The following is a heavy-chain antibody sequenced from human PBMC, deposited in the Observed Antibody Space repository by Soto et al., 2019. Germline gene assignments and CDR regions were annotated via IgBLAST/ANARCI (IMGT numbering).Heavy chain of an antibody. CDR2: INSDGSTT. V-gene: IGHV3-74*01. CDR1: GFTFTNYW. CDR3: ARGIRNYYGVDV. J-gene: IGHJ6*02. D-gene: IGHD5-18*01. Sequence: EVQLVESGGGLVQPGGSLRLSCAASGFTFTNYWMHWVRQAPGKGLVWVSRINSDGSTTNYADSVKVRFTISRDNAENTLYLQMNSLRDEDTAVYYCARGIRNYYGVDVWGQGTTVTVSS.